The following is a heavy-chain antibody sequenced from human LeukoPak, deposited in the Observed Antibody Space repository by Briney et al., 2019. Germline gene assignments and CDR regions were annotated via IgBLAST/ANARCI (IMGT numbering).Heavy chain of an antibody. CDR3: ARDGAYYDFWSAAYYYYYMDV. V-gene: IGHV3-30*04. J-gene: IGHJ6*03. CDR1: GFTFSGSA. D-gene: IGHD3-3*01. Sequence: GGSLRLSCAASGFTFSGSAMHWVRQAPGKGLEWVAVISYDGSNKYYADSVKGRFTISRDNSKNTLYLQMNSLRAEDTAVYYCARDGAYYDFWSAAYYYYYMDVWGKGTTVTVSS. CDR2: ISYDGSNK.